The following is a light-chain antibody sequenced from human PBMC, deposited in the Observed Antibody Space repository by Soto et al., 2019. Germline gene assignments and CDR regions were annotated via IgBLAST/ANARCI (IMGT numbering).Light chain of an antibody. CDR2: DAS. J-gene: IGKJ4*01. CDR3: QHRSNWPLT. Sequence: EIVLTQSPATLSLSPGERATLSCRASQSVSTYLAWYQQKPGQAPRLLIYDASNRATGIPARFSGSGSGTDFTLTISSLEPEDFALYYCQHRSNWPLTFXGGTKVDIK. CDR1: QSVSTY. V-gene: IGKV3-11*01.